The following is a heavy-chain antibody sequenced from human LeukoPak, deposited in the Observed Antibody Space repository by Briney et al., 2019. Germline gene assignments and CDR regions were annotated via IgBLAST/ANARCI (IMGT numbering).Heavy chain of an antibody. D-gene: IGHD2-2*01. J-gene: IGHJ6*02. CDR3: ARGRVRFCSSTSCRYYYYSMDV. CDR1: GGSFSGYY. Sequence: SETLSLTCAVYGGSFSGYYWSWIRQPPGKGLEWIGEINHSGSTNYNPSLKSRVTISVDTSKNQFSLKLSSVTAADTAVYYCARGRVRFCSSTSCRYYYYSMDVWGQGTTVTVSS. V-gene: IGHV4-34*01. CDR2: INHSGST.